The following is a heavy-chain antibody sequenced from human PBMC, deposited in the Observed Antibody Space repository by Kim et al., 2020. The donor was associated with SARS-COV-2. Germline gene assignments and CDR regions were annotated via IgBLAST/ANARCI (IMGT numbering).Heavy chain of an antibody. J-gene: IGHJ1*01. V-gene: IGHV4-61*02. D-gene: IGHD6-25*01. Sequence: SETLSLTCTVSGDSISSGNYYWSWIRQPAGKGLECIGSIHASGIHDYNPSLRGRATISIDPYQKQFTLRLTSMSAADTARYYWAGPSGAASAAKYLQNWGKGNLVTV. CDR1: GDSISSGNYY. CDR2: IHASGIH. CDR3: AGPSGAASAAKYLQN.